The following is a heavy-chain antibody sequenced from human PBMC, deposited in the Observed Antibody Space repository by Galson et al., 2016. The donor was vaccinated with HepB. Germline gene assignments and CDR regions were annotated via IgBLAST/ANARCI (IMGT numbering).Heavy chain of an antibody. Sequence: SVKVSCKVSGYSFTGLTVHWVRQAPGQRLEWMGSINAGNGNTKYSQKFHGRVIMTRDTSTGTVFMELSSLRSDDTAIYYCARGNRVPAPIVDWFDPWGQGTLVTVSS. CDR2: INAGNGNT. D-gene: IGHD2-2*02. V-gene: IGHV1-3*01. J-gene: IGHJ5*02. CDR1: GYSFTGLT. CDR3: ARGNRVPAPIVDWFDP.